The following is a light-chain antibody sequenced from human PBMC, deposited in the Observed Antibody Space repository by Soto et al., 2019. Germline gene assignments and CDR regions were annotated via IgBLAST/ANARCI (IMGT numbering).Light chain of an antibody. CDR2: GAS. CDR1: QSVSTY. V-gene: IGKV3-15*01. CDR3: QQYNNWPPVT. Sequence: EIVLTQSPATLSLSPGERASLSCRSSQSVSTYLAWYQQKPGQAPRLLIYGASTRATGIPARFSGSGSGTEFTLTISSLQSEDFAVYYCQQYNNWPPVTFGQGTRLEI. J-gene: IGKJ5*01.